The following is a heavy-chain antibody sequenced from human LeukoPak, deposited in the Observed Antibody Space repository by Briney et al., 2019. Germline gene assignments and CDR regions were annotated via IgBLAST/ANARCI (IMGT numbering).Heavy chain of an antibody. CDR3: ARVSSGSYFGYYYYYMDV. V-gene: IGHV3-23*01. CDR1: GFTFSNSA. Sequence: GGSLRLSCAASGFTFSNSAMSWVRQAPGKGLEWVSTLSGSGITTYYADSVKGRFTISRDNAKNTLYLQMNSLRAEDTAVYYCARVSSGSYFGYYYYYMDVWGKGTTVTVSS. CDR2: LSGSGITT. J-gene: IGHJ6*03. D-gene: IGHD1-26*01.